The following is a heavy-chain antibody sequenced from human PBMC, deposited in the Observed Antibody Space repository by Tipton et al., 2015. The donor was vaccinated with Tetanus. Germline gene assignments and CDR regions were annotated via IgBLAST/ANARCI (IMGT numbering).Heavy chain of an antibody. CDR1: GFTFRNYG. CDR2: IKEDGSEK. CDR3: AKEFQRARIRFFDS. J-gene: IGHJ4*02. Sequence: QLVQSGGGVVQPGRSLTLSCAASGFTFRNYGIHWVRQAPGKGLEWVANIKEDGSEKSYVDSVKGRFTISRDNAKNSLYLQMNSLRPEDTAVYYCAKEFQRARIRFFDSWGQGTQVTASS. V-gene: IGHV3-7*04. D-gene: IGHD2-15*01.